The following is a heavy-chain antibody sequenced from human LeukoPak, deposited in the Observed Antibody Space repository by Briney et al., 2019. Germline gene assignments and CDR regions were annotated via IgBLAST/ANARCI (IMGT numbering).Heavy chain of an antibody. J-gene: IGHJ5*01. CDR3: ARGSMVRGFDS. Sequence: PSETLSLTCSVSGGFLMSYYWTWIRQSAGKGLEFIGRTYTSGSTDYNSSLKSRITPSIDRSKNQFSLKLRSVTAADTAIYYCARGSMVRGFDSWGQGILVTVSS. D-gene: IGHD3-10*01. CDR2: TYTSGST. CDR1: GGFLMSYY. V-gene: IGHV4-4*07.